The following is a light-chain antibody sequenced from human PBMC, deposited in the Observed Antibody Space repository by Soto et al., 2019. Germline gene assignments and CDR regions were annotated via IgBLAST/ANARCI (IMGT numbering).Light chain of an antibody. V-gene: IGKV3-11*01. CDR2: DVS. CDR1: QSVSSD. J-gene: IGKJ2*01. Sequence: EIVLTQSPATLSLSPGERAILSCRASQSVSSDLAWYQHKLGQAPRLLIHDVSNRATGIPARFSGSGSETDFTLTISSLEPEDFAVYYCHQRSNWPGTFGQGTKLEVK. CDR3: HQRSNWPGT.